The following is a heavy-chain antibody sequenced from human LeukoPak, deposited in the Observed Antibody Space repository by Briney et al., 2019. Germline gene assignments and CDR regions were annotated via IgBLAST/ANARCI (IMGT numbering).Heavy chain of an antibody. D-gene: IGHD6-19*01. Sequence: WASVKVSCKASGYTFTSYGISWVRQAPGQGLEALGWSSVQNINTYSARKLQGRVTMTTDTSTSTAYMEIRSLTSDDTAVYYCARGGIAVNGQTYSYYHMDVWGKGTTVTVSS. J-gene: IGHJ6*03. CDR3: ARGGIAVNGQTYSYYHMDV. CDR2: SSVQNINT. CDR1: GYTFTSYG. V-gene: IGHV1-18*01.